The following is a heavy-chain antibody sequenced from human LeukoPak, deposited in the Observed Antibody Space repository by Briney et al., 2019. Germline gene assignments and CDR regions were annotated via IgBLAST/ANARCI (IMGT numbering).Heavy chain of an antibody. D-gene: IGHD3-10*01. CDR2: ISSSGSTI. CDR3: ARELITMVRGTIYYYYGMDV. Sequence: GGSLRLSCAASGFPFSSHAMSWVRQPPGKGLEWVSYISSSGSTIYYADSVKGRFTISRDNAKNSLYLQMNSLRAEDTAVYYCARELITMVRGTIYYYYGMDVWGQGTTVTVSS. CDR1: GFPFSSHA. V-gene: IGHV3-48*04. J-gene: IGHJ6*02.